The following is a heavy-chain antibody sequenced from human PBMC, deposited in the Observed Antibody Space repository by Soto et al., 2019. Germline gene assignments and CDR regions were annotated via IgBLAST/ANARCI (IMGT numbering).Heavy chain of an antibody. Sequence: SGKVAIRAAGYMFTGYYIHWVLQAPGQGLEWMGWINPFDGSRMFAQSFQGRVTMTRDTSTSTVYMEVSSLRSEDTAVYYCSRVDPGEASPFDHWGQGTLVTVSS. J-gene: IGHJ4*02. V-gene: IGHV1-46*03. CDR1: GYMFTGYY. D-gene: IGHD3-10*01. CDR3: SRVDPGEASPFDH. CDR2: INPFDGSR.